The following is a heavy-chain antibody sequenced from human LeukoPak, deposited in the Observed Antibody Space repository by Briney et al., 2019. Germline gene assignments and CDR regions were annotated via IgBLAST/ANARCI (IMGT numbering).Heavy chain of an antibody. CDR1: GISLSNYG. V-gene: IGHV3-23*01. D-gene: IGHD2/OR15-2a*01. CDR2: ISDSGGGT. Sequence: GGSLRLSCAVSGISLSNYGMSWVRQAPGKGLEWVAGISDSGGGTNYADSVKGRFTISRDNPKNTLYLQMNRLRAEDTAVYYCAKAHYIHFLDYWGQGTLVTVSS. J-gene: IGHJ4*02. CDR3: AKAHYIHFLDY.